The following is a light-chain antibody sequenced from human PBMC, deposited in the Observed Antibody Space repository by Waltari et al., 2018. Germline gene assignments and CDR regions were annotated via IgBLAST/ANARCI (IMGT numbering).Light chain of an antibody. CDR2: GNH. Sequence: HSVLTQPPSVSGAPGQRVPISCAGRDSHTGAGYDILCYQPVPGTAPKLLMSGNHNRPSGVPDRFSGSKSGTSASLAITGLQADDEADYYCQSYDTSLSDWVFGGGTKLTVL. J-gene: IGLJ3*02. CDR3: QSYDTSLSDWV. CDR1: DSHTGAGYD. V-gene: IGLV1-40*01.